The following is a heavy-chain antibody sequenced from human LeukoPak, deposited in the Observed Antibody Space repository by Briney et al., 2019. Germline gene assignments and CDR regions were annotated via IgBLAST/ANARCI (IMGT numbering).Heavy chain of an antibody. CDR1: GYTFTSYY. CDR2: INPNSGGT. Sequence: GASVKVSCKASGYTFTSYYMHWVRQAPGQGLEWMGRINPNSGGTNYAQKFQGRVTMTRDTSISTAYMELSRLRSDDTAVYYCARDEWLLDAFDIWGQGTMVTVSS. J-gene: IGHJ3*02. D-gene: IGHD6-19*01. V-gene: IGHV1-2*06. CDR3: ARDEWLLDAFDI.